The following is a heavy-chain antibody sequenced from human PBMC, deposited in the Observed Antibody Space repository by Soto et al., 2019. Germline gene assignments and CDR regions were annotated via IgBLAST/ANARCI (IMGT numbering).Heavy chain of an antibody. CDR3: AHIVVAGLGYYFDY. V-gene: IGHV2-5*02. CDR2: IYWDDDK. CDR1: GFSLSSTRMA. D-gene: IGHD6-19*01. J-gene: IGHJ4*02. Sequence: QITLKESGPTLVKPTQTLTLTCTFSGFSLSSTRMAVGWIRQPPGKALEWLALIYWDDDKRYSPFLKSRLTITKNTXXNQGVLTMSNMDPVDTARYYCAHIVVAGLGYYFDYWGQGTLVTVSS.